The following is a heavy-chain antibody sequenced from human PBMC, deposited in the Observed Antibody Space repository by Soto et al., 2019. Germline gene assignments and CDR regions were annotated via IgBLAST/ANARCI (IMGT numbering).Heavy chain of an antibody. CDR2: LYYSGST. D-gene: IGHD3-22*01. V-gene: IGHV4-39*01. J-gene: IGHJ4*02. CDR1: GGSISSSSYY. Sequence: QLQLQESGPGLVKPSETLSLTCTVSGGSISSSSYYWGWIRQPPGKGLEWIGSLYYSGSTYYNPSLKSRVAVSVDTSKNQFSVKLSCVTAADTAVYYCVGSGYSPFDYWGQGTLVTVSS. CDR3: VGSGYSPFDY.